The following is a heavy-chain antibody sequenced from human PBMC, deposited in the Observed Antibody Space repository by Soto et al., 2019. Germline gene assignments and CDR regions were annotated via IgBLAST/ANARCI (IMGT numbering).Heavy chain of an antibody. CDR2: IYYNGST. Sequence: QLQLQESGPGLVKPSETLSLTCTVSGDSITSSGSYWGWIRQPPGKGLEWIGSIYYNGSTYYNPSLESRVTISVDTSKNHLSLKLTSMTAADTAMYYCARHGGTSGWYPRIYYYGRNVWGQGTTVTVSS. CDR3: ARHGGTSGWYPRIYYYGRNV. D-gene: IGHD6-19*01. CDR1: GDSITSSGSY. J-gene: IGHJ6*02. V-gene: IGHV4-39*01.